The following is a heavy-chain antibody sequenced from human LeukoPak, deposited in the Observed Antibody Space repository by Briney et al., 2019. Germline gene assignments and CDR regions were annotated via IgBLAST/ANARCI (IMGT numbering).Heavy chain of an antibody. CDR2: IYHSGST. J-gene: IGHJ4*02. D-gene: IGHD3-22*01. CDR3: ARDADYFDSSGLFDY. CDR1: DYSLSSGYY. V-gene: IGHV4-38-2*02. Sequence: PSETLSLTCTVSDYSLSSGYYWGWIRLPPGKGLEWIGSIYHSGSTSYNPSLKSRVTISVDTSKNQFSLKLNSVTAADTAVYYCARDADYFDSSGLFDYWGQGTLVSVSS.